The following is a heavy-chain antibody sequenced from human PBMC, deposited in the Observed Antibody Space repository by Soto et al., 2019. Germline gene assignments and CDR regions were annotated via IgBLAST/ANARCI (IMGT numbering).Heavy chain of an antibody. J-gene: IGHJ4*02. Sequence: GGSLRLSCAASRFTFITYEMNWVRQAPGKGLEWVSYIGTSGSTVYYADSVKGRFTISRDNTRNSLYLQMNSLRDEDTALYYCVRYCSTTLCNGVATRTFDYWGQGTLVTVSS. V-gene: IGHV3-48*03. D-gene: IGHD2-2*01. CDR1: RFTFITYE. CDR3: VRYCSTTLCNGVATRTFDY. CDR2: IGTSGSTV.